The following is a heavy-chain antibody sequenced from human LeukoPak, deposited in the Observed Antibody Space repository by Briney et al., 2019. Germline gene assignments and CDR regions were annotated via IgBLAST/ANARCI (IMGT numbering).Heavy chain of an antibody. Sequence: GGSLRLSCAASGFTFSGSAMHWVRQASGKGLEWVGRIRSKANSYATAYAASVKGRFTISRDDSKNTAYLQMNSLKTEDTAVYYCTRLVLDSKWLLGLDDAFDIWGQGTMVTVSS. D-gene: IGHD3-22*01. V-gene: IGHV3-73*01. CDR3: TRLVLDSKWLLGLDDAFDI. J-gene: IGHJ3*02. CDR1: GFTFSGSA. CDR2: IRSKANSYAT.